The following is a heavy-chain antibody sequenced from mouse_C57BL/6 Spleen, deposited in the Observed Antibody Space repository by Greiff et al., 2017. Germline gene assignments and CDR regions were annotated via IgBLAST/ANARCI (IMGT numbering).Heavy chain of an antibody. D-gene: IGHD1-1*01. V-gene: IGHV5-17*01. Sequence: EVQVVESGGGLVKPGGSLKLSCAASGFTFSDYGMHWVRQAPEKGLEWVAYISSGSSTIYYADTVKGRFTISRDNAKNTLFLQMTSLRSEDTAMYYCARGALLRRGVLDYWGQGTTLTVSS. CDR2: ISSGSSTI. CDR1: GFTFSDYG. J-gene: IGHJ2*01. CDR3: ARGALLRRGVLDY.